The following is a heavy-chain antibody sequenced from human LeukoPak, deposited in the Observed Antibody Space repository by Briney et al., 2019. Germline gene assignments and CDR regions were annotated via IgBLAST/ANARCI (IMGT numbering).Heavy chain of an antibody. CDR2: IKSKTGGGTT. J-gene: IGHJ4*02. CDR1: GFTFSNAW. D-gene: IGHD2-2*02. CDR3: TTDPATPFGY. Sequence: GGSLRLSCAASGFTFSNAWMSWVRQAPGKGLEWVGRIKSKTGGGTTDYAAPVKGRFTISRDDSKNTLYLQMNSLKTEDTAVYYCTTDPATPFGYWGQGTLVTVSS. V-gene: IGHV3-15*01.